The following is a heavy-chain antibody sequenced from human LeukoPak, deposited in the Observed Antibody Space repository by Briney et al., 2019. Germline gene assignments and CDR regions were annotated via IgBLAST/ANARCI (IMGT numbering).Heavy chain of an antibody. V-gene: IGHV3-73*01. D-gene: IGHD3-3*01. CDR2: IRSKANSYAT. CDR1: GFTFSGSA. Sequence: GGSLRLSCAASGFTFSGSAMPWVRQSSGKGLEWVGRIRSKANSYATAYAASVKGRFTISRDDSKNTAYLQMNSLKTEDTAVYYCVLGPAGFWSGYYFDYWGQGTLVTVSS. CDR3: VLGPAGFWSGYYFDY. J-gene: IGHJ4*02.